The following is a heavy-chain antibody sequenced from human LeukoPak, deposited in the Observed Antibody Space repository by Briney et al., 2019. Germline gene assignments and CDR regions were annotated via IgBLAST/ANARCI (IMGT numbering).Heavy chain of an antibody. V-gene: IGHV3-30*18. J-gene: IGHJ3*02. CDR2: ISYDGSNK. CDR3: AKEGAPTDIQRLAPDAFDI. Sequence: GGSLRLSCAASGFTFSSYGMHWVRQAPGKGLEWVAVISYDGSNKYYADSVKGRFTISRDNSKNTLYLQMNSLRAEDTAVYYCAKEGAPTDIQRLAPDAFDIWGQGTMVTDSS. CDR1: GFTFSSYG. D-gene: IGHD6-25*01.